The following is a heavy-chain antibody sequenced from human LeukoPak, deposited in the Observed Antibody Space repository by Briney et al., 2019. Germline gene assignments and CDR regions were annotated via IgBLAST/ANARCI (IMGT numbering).Heavy chain of an antibody. CDR2: ISGSGGSA. V-gene: IGHV3-23*01. D-gene: IGHD1-14*01. CDR3: AKDLSLSPTSP. J-gene: IGHJ5*02. CDR1: GFTFSSYA. Sequence: GGSLRLSCAASGFTFSSYAVSWVRQAPGKGLEWVSAISGSGGSAYYADSVKGRFTISRDNSKNTLYLQMNSLRAEDTAVYYCAKDLSLSPTSPWGQGTLVTVSS.